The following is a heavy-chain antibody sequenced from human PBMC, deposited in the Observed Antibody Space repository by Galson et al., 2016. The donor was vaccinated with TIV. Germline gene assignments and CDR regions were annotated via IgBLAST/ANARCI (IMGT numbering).Heavy chain of an antibody. CDR3: ARDHPLTTIFIASPGKAYHGLDV. CDR1: GFSISSGFF. J-gene: IGHJ6*02. CDR2: ISHSGIA. V-gene: IGHV4-38-2*02. Sequence: ATLSLTCDVSGFSISSGFFWGWIRQPPGKGLEWIGSISHSGIAHYNPSLMRRVTLSVDTSKNRFSLKLSSVTAADTAVYFCARDHPLTTIFIASPGKAYHGLDVWCQGTAVTVSS. D-gene: IGHD5-24*01.